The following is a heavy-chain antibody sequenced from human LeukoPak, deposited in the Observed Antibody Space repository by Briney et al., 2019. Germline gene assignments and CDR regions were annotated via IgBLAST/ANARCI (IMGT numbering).Heavy chain of an antibody. CDR2: ISAYNGST. D-gene: IGHD6-19*01. CDR3: ARVRWLGPNWFDP. Sequence: ASVTVSCKASGYTFTSYGISWVRQAPGQGLEWMGWISAYNGSTNYAQKLQGRVTMTTDTSTSTAYMELRSLRSDDTAVYYCARVRWLGPNWFDPWAREPWSPSPQ. J-gene: IGHJ5*02. V-gene: IGHV1-18*01. CDR1: GYTFTSYG.